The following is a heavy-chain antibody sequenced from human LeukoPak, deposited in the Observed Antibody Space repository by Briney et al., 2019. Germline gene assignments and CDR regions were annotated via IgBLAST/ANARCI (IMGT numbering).Heavy chain of an antibody. CDR2: IIPIFGTT. D-gene: IGHD6-13*01. CDR1: GGTFSSYA. Sequence: GASVKVSCKASGGTFSSYAISWVRQAPGQGLEWMGGIIPIFGTTSYSQSFQGRVTITADKSTSTAYMELSSLRSEDTAVYYCARGGCLGSSSCPPDEYYFDYWGQGTLVTVSS. V-gene: IGHV1-69*06. CDR3: ARGGCLGSSSCPPDEYYFDY. J-gene: IGHJ4*02.